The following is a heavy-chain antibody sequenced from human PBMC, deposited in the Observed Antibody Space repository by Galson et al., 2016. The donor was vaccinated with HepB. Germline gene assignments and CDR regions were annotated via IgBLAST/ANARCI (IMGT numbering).Heavy chain of an antibody. CDR1: GFTFSSDG. V-gene: IGHV3-30*18. J-gene: IGHJ4*02. D-gene: IGHD5-12*01. Sequence: SLRLSCAASGFTFSSDGMHWVRQVPGKGLEWVALITYDGRTKYYADSVKGRFTISRDNSKNTLYLQMNSLRADDTALYYCVKDRPSWDGYVGWYFDYWGQGTLVTVSS. CDR2: ITYDGRTK. CDR3: VKDRPSWDGYVGWYFDY.